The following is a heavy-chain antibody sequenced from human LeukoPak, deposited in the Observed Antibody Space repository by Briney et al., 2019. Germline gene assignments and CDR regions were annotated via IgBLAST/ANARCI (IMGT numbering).Heavy chain of an antibody. CDR3: AREPTRIAVAGTRVY. CDR1: GGSISSSSYY. Sequence: PSETLSLTCTVSGGSISSSSYYWGWIRQPPGKGLEWIGEINHSGSTNYNPSLKSRVTISVDTSKNQFSLKLSSVTAADTAVYYCAREPTRIAVAGTRVYWGQGTLVTVSS. J-gene: IGHJ4*02. V-gene: IGHV4-39*07. CDR2: INHSGST. D-gene: IGHD6-19*01.